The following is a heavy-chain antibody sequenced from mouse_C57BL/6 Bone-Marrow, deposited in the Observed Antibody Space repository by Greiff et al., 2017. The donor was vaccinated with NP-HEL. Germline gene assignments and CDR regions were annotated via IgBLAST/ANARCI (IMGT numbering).Heavy chain of an antibody. D-gene: IGHD1-1*01. CDR1: GFTFTDYY. CDR3: ARNPLLRSYYFDY. CDR2: VYPYNGGT. V-gene: IGHV1-36*01. Sequence: EVQRVESGPVLVKPGPSVKISCKASGFTFTDYYMHWVKQSHGKSLEWIGLVYPYNGGTSYNQKFKGKATLTVDTSSSTAYMELNSLTSEDSAVYYCARNPLLRSYYFDYWGQGTTLTVSS. J-gene: IGHJ2*01.